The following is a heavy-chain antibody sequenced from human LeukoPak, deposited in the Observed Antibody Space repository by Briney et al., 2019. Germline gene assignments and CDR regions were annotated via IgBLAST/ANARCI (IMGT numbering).Heavy chain of an antibody. CDR1: GGSISSSSYY. Sequence: SSETLSLTCTVSGGSISSSSYYWGWIRQPPGKGLEWIGSIYYSGSTYYNPSLKSRVTISVDTSKNQFSLKLSSVTAADTAVYYCARRVRGSSSPGFDYWGQGTLVTVSS. V-gene: IGHV4-39*01. CDR3: ARRVRGSSSPGFDY. D-gene: IGHD6-6*01. CDR2: IYYSGST. J-gene: IGHJ4*02.